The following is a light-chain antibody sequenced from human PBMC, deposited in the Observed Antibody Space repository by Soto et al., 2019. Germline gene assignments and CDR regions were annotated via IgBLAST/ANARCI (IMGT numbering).Light chain of an antibody. V-gene: IGKV3D-20*02. CDR2: DTS. Sequence: EIVLTQSPGTLSLSPGERATLSCRASQSVSSSHLAWYQHKPGQAPRLLIYDTSNRVTGIPARFSGSGSGTDFTLTISSLEPEDFATYYCQQSYSTPLTFGGGTKVDNK. CDR3: QQSYSTPLT. CDR1: QSVSSSH. J-gene: IGKJ4*01.